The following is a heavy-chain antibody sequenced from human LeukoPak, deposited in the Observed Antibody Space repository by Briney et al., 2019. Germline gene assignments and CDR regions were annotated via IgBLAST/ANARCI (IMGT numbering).Heavy chain of an antibody. D-gene: IGHD3-9*01. V-gene: IGHV4-34*01. CDR1: GGSFSGCY. CDR2: INHSGST. J-gene: IGHJ4*02. Sequence: PETLSLTCAVYGGSFSGCYWSWIRQPPGKGLEWIGEINHSGSTNYNPSLKSRVTISVDTSKNQFSLKLSSVTAADTAVYYCARGNYDILTGYYIGLDYWGQGTLVTVSS. CDR3: ARGNYDILTGYYIGLDY.